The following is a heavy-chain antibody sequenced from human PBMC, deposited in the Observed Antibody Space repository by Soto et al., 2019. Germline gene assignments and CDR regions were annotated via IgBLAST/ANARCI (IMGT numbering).Heavy chain of an antibody. CDR1: GGSISSGGYY. D-gene: IGHD3-22*01. CDR3: AREVVVTNWFDP. J-gene: IGHJ5*02. Sequence: PSETLSLTCTVSGGSISSGGYYWSWIRQHPGKGLEWIGYIYYSGSTYYNPSLKSRVTISVDTSKNQFSLKLSSVTAADTAVYYCAREVVVTNWFDPWGQGTLVTVSS. CDR2: IYYSGST. V-gene: IGHV4-31*03.